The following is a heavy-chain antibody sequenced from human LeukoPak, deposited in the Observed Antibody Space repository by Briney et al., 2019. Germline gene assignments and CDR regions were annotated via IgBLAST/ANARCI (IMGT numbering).Heavy chain of an antibody. CDR1: GYTFTDYY. CDR2: INPNSGGT. Sequence: VASVKVSCKASGYTFTDYYMHWVRQAPGQGLEWMGWINPNSGGTNYAQKFQGRVTMTRDTSITTAYMELSRLTSDDTAVYFCARDGEAAAVTNWFDPWGQGTQVTVSS. CDR3: ARDGEAAAVTNWFDP. J-gene: IGHJ5*02. D-gene: IGHD6-13*01. V-gene: IGHV1-2*02.